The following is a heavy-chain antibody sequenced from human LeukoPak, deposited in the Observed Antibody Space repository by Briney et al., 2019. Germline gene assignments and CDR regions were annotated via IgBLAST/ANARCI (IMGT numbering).Heavy chain of an antibody. D-gene: IGHD6-25*01. Sequence: SETLSLTCAVSGGFINGHFWSWMRRPPGKGLEWIGFLSYSGSTRYNPSLQSRVSISGDRSETKLSLRLTSVTAADTAVYYCARLVDNDSSGDPDTFDVWGHGTVVIVSS. J-gene: IGHJ3*01. V-gene: IGHV4-59*11. CDR3: ARLVDNDSSGDPDTFDV. CDR1: GGFINGHF. CDR2: LSYSGST.